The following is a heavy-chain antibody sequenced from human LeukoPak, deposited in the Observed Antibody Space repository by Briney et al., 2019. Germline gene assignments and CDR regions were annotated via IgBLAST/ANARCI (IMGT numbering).Heavy chain of an antibody. V-gene: IGHV4-39*01. J-gene: IGHJ4*02. D-gene: IGHD3-22*01. Sequence: SETLSLTCTVSGGPITSNSHYWGWIRQPPGKGLESIGSISYSGDTHYNPSLKSRVTLSVDTSKSQFSLNLSSLTAADTAVFYCARQPHYYDTSAYYPSHFDYWGLGTLVTVAS. CDR3: ARQPHYYDTSAYYPSHFDY. CDR2: ISYSGDT. CDR1: GGPITSNSHY.